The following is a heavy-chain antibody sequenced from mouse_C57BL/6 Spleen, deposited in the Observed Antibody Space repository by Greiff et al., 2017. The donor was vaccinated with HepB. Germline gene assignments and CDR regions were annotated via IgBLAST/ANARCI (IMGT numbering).Heavy chain of an antibody. J-gene: IGHJ3*01. D-gene: IGHD2-4*01. CDR1: GYSFTDYN. V-gene: IGHV1-39*01. CDR3: AVGDYQAWFAY. Sequence: VQLKESGPELVKPGASVKISCKASGYSFTDYNMNWVKQSNGKSLEWIGVINPNYGTTSYNQKFKGKATLTVDQSSSPAYMQLNSLTAEDSAVYYCAVGDYQAWFAYWGQGTLVTVSA. CDR2: INPNYGTT.